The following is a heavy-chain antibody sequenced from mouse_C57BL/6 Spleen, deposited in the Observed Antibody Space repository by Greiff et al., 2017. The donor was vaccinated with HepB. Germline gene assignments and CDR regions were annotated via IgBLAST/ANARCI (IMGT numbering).Heavy chain of an antibody. CDR1: GYTFTDYY. V-gene: IGHV1-26*01. D-gene: IGHD2-4*01. Sequence: EVQLQQSGPELVKPGASVKISCKASGYTFTDYYMNWVKQSHGKSLEWIGDINPNNGGTSYNQKFKGKATLTVDKSSSTAYMELRSLTSEDSAVYYCARSDYEGAMDYWGQGTSVTVSS. CDR2: INPNNGGT. CDR3: ARSDYEGAMDY. J-gene: IGHJ4*01.